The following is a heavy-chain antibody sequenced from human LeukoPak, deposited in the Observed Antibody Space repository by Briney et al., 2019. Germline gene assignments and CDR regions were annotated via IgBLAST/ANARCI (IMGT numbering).Heavy chain of an antibody. Sequence: PGGSLRLSRAASGFTFSSYAMSWLRQAPGKGLEWVSAISGSGGSTDYADSVKVPFTISRDNSKNTLYLQMDSLRAEDTAVYYCAKATPNDLWSGYIASFDYWGQGTLVTVSS. D-gene: IGHD3-3*01. J-gene: IGHJ4*02. V-gene: IGHV3-23*01. CDR3: AKATPNDLWSGYIASFDY. CDR2: ISGSGGST. CDR1: GFTFSSYA.